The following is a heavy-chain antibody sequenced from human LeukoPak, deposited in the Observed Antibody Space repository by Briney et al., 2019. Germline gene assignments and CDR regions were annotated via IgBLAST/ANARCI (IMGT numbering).Heavy chain of an antibody. CDR1: SGSISSSRYY. CDR2: IYYSGST. D-gene: IGHD3-3*01. J-gene: IGHJ4*02. Sequence: SETLSLTCTVSSGSISSSRYYWGWIRQPPGKGLEWIGSIYYSGSTYYNPSLKSRVTISVDTSKNQFSLKLSSVTAADTAVYYCARHGGITIFGVVINPPLFDYWGQGTLVTVSS. V-gene: IGHV4-39*01. CDR3: ARHGGITIFGVVINPPLFDY.